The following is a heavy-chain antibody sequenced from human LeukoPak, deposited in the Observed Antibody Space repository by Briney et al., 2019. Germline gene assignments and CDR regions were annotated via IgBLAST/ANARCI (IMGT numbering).Heavy chain of an antibody. CDR1: GFTFSDHY. CDR2: SRNRANSYTT. Sequence: GGSLRLSCAASGFTFSDHYMDWVRQAPGKGLEWVGRSRNRANSYTTEYAASVKGRFIISRDDSKNSLFLQMNSLKTDDTAVYYCTRASLSGSNFFYWGQGALVTVSS. CDR3: TRASLSGSNFFY. J-gene: IGHJ4*02. D-gene: IGHD1-26*01. V-gene: IGHV3-72*01.